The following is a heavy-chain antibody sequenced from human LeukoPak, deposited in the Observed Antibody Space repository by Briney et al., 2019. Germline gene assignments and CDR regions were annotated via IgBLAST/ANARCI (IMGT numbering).Heavy chain of an antibody. CDR3: ARAID. J-gene: IGHJ4*02. CDR1: GFTFSDQY. V-gene: IGHV3-11*01. Sequence: GGSLRLSCAASGFTFSDQYMSWIRQAPGKGLEWVSFISRSGSHIDYADSVKGRFIISRDNAKSTLYLQMNSLRAEDTAVYYCARAIDWGQGTLVPVSS. D-gene: IGHD3-22*01. CDR2: ISRSGSHI.